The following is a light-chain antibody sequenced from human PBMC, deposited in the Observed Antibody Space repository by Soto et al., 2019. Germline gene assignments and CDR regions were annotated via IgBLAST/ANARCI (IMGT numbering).Light chain of an antibody. V-gene: IGKV3-20*01. CDR2: GAS. J-gene: IGKJ2*01. CDR1: QSVSSSY. Sequence: EIVLTQSPGTLSLSPGERATLSCRASQSVSSSYLAGYQQKPGQAPRLLIYGASSRATGIPDRFSGSGSGTDFTLTISRLEPEDFAVDYWQQYGSSPYSFGQGTKLEIK. CDR3: QQYGSSPYS.